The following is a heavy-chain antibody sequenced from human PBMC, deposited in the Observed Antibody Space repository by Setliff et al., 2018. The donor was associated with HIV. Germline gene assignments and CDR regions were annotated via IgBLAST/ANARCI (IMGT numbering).Heavy chain of an antibody. Sequence: GASVKVSCKASGYTFINYDIYWVRQTTGQGLEWMGWMNPDSGGTNYAQKFQGRVTMTRDTSISTAYMELSRLRSDDTAVYYCARDRYYYDSSGYYCWGQGTLVTVSS. CDR1: GYTFINYD. CDR3: ARDRYYYDSSGYYC. D-gene: IGHD3-22*01. V-gene: IGHV1-2*02. CDR2: MNPDSGGT. J-gene: IGHJ4*02.